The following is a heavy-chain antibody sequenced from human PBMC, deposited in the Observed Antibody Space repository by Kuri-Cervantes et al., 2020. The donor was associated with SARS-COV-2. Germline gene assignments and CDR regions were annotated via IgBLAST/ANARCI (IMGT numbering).Heavy chain of an antibody. Sequence: PRSLTPACPVYGGSFSGYYWSCNRQPPGNGLEWIEEINHSGSTNYNPSLKSRVTISVDTSKIQLSLKLSSVTAADTAVYYCPRATRRNYYYGMDVWGQGTTVTVSS. J-gene: IGHJ6*02. V-gene: IGHV4-34*01. CDR2: INHSGST. CDR3: PRATRRNYYYGMDV. CDR1: GGSFSGYY.